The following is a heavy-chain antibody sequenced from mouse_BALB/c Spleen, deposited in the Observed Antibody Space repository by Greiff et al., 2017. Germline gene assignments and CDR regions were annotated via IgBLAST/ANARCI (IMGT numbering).Heavy chain of an antibody. CDR2: INPSTGYT. V-gene: IGHV1-7*01. CDR1: SYTFTSYW. CDR3: ARGEGDAMDY. J-gene: IGHJ4*01. Sequence: QVQLQQSGAELAKPGASVKMSCKASSYTFTSYWMHWVKQRPGQGLEWIGYINPSTGYTEYNQKFKDKATLTADKSPSTAYMQLSSLTSEDSAVYYCARGEGDAMDYWGQGTSVTVSS.